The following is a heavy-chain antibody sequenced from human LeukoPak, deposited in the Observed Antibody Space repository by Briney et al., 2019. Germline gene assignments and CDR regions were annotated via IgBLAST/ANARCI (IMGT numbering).Heavy chain of an antibody. CDR1: GGSITATRSY. J-gene: IGHJ4*02. CDR2: ISFGGDT. Sequence: SETLSLTCSVSGGSITATRSYGAWVRQPPGKGLEWIASISFGGDTYYTPSLESRVLISVDTSKNTFSLRPTSVTAADTAVYYCARVRGHDGYFDYWGRGTLVTVSA. D-gene: IGHD5-12*01. CDR3: ARVRGHDGYFDY. V-gene: IGHV4-39*07.